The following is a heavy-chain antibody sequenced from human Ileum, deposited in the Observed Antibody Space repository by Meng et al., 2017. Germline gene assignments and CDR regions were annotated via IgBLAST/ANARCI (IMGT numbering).Heavy chain of an antibody. Sequence: QGHLQGSGPGLVKPSGTLSLTCAVSGDSITNTNWWNWVRQPPGQGLEWIGEVYHSGSTNYNPSLQSRVTISIDKSKNQFSLNLTSVTVADTAVYYCARGGLTLERRPLDYWGQGTLVTVSS. D-gene: IGHD1-1*01. V-gene: IGHV4-4*02. CDR2: VYHSGST. J-gene: IGHJ4*02. CDR1: GDSITNTNW. CDR3: ARGGLTLERRPLDY.